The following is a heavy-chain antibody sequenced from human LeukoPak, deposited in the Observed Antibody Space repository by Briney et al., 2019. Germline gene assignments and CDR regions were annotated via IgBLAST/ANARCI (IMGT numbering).Heavy chain of an antibody. V-gene: IGHV3-13*01. J-gene: IGHJ6*02. CDR2: IGIGGDT. D-gene: IGHD6-19*01. CDR3: ARDPSGRGMDV. Sequence: SGGSLRLSCAASGFTLRRCDMQWARHVIGKGLEWVSAIGIGGDTHYAGSVKGRFTISRENAKNSLYLQMNSLRAEDTAVYYCARDPSGRGMDVWGQGTTVTVSS. CDR1: GFTLRRCD.